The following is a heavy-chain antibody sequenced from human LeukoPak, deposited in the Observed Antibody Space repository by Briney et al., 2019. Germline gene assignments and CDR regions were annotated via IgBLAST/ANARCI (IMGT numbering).Heavy chain of an antibody. CDR3: ARGGYHILTGYYENWFDP. V-gene: IGHV3-30-3*01. CDR2: ISYDGSNK. Sequence: PGGSLSFSCAASGFTFNTYAMHWVRQAPGKGLEWVAVISYDGSNKYYADSVKGRFTISRDNSKNTLYLQMNSLRAEDTAVYYCARGGYHILTGYYENWFDPWGQGTLVTVSS. D-gene: IGHD3-9*01. CDR1: GFTFNTYA. J-gene: IGHJ5*02.